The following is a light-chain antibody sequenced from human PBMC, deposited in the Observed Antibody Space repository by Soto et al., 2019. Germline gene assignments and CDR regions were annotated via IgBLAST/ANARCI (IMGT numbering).Light chain of an antibody. CDR2: LDFDGSH. Sequence: QLVLTQSLSASASLGASVRLTCTLSSGHDNYAIAWHQQRSEKGPRLLMTLDFDGSHIKGDGIPDRFSGSSSGPERYLTISSLQSEDEADYYCQTWATGIRVFGGGTKLTVL. J-gene: IGLJ3*02. CDR1: SGHDNYA. CDR3: QTWATGIRV. V-gene: IGLV4-69*01.